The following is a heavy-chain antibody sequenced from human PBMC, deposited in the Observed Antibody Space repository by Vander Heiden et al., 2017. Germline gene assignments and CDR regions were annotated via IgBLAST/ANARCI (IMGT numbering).Heavy chain of an antibody. CDR2: IYYTGDT. Sequence: QVQLQESGPGLVKPSETLSLTCTVSGGSISTYYWSWIRQPPGKGLEWIGYIYYTGDTNYNPSLKSRVTISVDTSKNQFSLKLSSVTAADTAVYYCARGGSRMGPTPVWGQGTLVTVSS. D-gene: IGHD3-16*01. V-gene: IGHV4-59*01. CDR1: GGSISTYY. CDR3: ARGGSRMGPTPV. J-gene: IGHJ4*02.